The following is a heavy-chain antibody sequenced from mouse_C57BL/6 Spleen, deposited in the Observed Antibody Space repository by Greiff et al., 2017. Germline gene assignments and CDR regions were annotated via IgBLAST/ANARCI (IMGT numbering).Heavy chain of an antibody. CDR3: ARHKGAYNNNDYFDY. J-gene: IGHJ2*01. D-gene: IGHD2-5*01. CDR2: LYPGSGSI. Sequence: VQLQQSGAELVKPGASVQLSCKASGYTFTEYTIHWVKQRSGQGLEWIGWLYPGSGSIKYNEKFKDKATLTADKSSSPVYMELSRWTSEDSAVYFYARHKGAYNNNDYFDYWGQGTPRTVSS. V-gene: IGHV1-62-2*01. CDR1: GYTFTEYT.